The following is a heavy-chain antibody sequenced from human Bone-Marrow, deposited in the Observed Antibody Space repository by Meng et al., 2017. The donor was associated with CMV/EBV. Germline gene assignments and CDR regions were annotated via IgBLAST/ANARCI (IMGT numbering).Heavy chain of an antibody. J-gene: IGHJ3*02. CDR2: IYSGGST. CDR3: ARDHPHYVWTFDI. V-gene: IGHV3-53*01. D-gene: IGHD3-16*01. CDR1: GFTFSSYE. Sequence: GGSLRLSCAASGFTFSSYEMNWVRQAPGKGLEWVSVIYSGGSTYYADSVKGRFTISRDNSKNTLYLQMNSLRAEDTAVYYCARDHPHYVWTFDIWGQGTMVTVSS.